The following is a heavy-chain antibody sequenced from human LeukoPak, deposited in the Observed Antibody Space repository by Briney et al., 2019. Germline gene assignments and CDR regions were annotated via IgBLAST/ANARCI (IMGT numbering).Heavy chain of an antibody. D-gene: IGHD1-26*01. CDR1: GYTFTGYY. CDR2: MNPKTGRT. J-gene: IGHJ4*02. CDR3: VTGVPWD. Sequence: ASVKVSCKAPGYTFTGYYMHWVRQAPGQGFEWMGWMNPKTGRTGFAQKFRGRFTMTRNISINTAYLEVTNLRFEDTALYYCVTGVPWDWGQGSLITVSS. V-gene: IGHV1-8*02.